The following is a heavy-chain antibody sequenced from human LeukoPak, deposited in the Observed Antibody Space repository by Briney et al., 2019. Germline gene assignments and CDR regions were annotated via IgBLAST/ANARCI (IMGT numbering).Heavy chain of an antibody. CDR3: ARGVAHFDY. CDR2: TFYRSKWYN. J-gene: IGHJ4*02. Sequence: SQTLSLTCAISGDSVSSNSAAWNWIRQSPARGLEWVGRTFYRSKWYNDAAVSGNSRITINPDTSKTQCSLQLNSVTPEDTAVYYCARGVAHFDYWGQGTLVTVSS. D-gene: IGHD5-12*01. V-gene: IGHV6-1*01. CDR1: GDSVSSNSAA.